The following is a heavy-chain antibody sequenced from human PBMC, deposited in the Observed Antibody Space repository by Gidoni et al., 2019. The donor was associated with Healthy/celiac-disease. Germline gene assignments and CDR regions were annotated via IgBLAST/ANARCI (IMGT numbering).Heavy chain of an antibody. V-gene: IGHV3-73*01. D-gene: IGHD5-12*01. CDR2: IRSKANSYAT. J-gene: IGHJ4*02. CDR1: GFTFSGSA. Sequence: EVQLVESGGGLVQPGGSLKLSCAASGFTFSGSAMHWVRQASGKGLGWVGRIRSKANSYATAYAASVKGRFTISRDDSKNTAYLQMNSLKTEDTAVYYCTRLGYENPLGGQGTLVTVSS. CDR3: TRLGYENPL.